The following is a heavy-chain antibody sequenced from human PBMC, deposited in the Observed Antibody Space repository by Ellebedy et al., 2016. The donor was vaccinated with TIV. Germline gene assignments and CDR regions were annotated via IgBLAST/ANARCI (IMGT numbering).Heavy chain of an antibody. V-gene: IGHV1-2*04. CDR3: ARGVDYDIPKAHFDY. D-gene: IGHD3-9*01. CDR1: GYTFTGYY. CDR2: INPNSGGT. J-gene: IGHJ4*02. Sequence: ASVKVSXKASGYTFTGYYMHWVRQTPGQGLEWMGWINPNSGGTNYAQKFQGWVTMTRDTSISTAYMELSRLRSDDTAVYYCARGVDYDIPKAHFDYWGQGTLVTVSS.